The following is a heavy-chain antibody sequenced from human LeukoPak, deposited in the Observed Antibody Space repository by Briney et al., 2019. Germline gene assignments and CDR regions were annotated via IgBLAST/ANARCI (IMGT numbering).Heavy chain of an antibody. D-gene: IGHD3-10*01. CDR3: ARERARYGSGSYYSY. J-gene: IGHJ4*02. Sequence: GASVTVSCKASGYTFTGYYMHWVRQAPGQGLEWMGRINPNSGGTNYAQKFQGRVTMTRDTSISTAYMELSRLRSDDTAVYYCARERARYGSGSYYSYWGQGTLVTVSS. V-gene: IGHV1-2*06. CDR2: INPNSGGT. CDR1: GYTFTGYY.